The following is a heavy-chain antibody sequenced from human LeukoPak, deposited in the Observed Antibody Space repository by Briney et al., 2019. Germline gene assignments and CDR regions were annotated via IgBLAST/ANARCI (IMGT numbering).Heavy chain of an antibody. Sequence: GGSLRLSCAASGFTFSAYAMSWVRQAPGKGLEWVSAISGSGGSTYYADSVKGRFTISRDNSKNTLYLQMNSLRAEDTAVYYCANTAGRTTVTTFDYWGQGTLVTVSS. V-gene: IGHV3-23*01. CDR1: GFTFSAYA. CDR3: ANTAGRTTVTTFDY. D-gene: IGHD4-11*01. J-gene: IGHJ4*02. CDR2: ISGSGGST.